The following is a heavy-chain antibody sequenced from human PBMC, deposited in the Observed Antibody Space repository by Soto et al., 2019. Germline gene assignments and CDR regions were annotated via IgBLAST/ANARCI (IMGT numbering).Heavy chain of an antibody. CDR2: ISWNSGTI. CDR1: GFTFDDYA. Sequence: EVQLVESGGGLVQPGRSLRLSCAASGFTFDDYAMHWVRQAPGKGLEWVSGISWNSGTIVYADSVKGRFTISRDNAKNSLYLIMNSLRGEDTALYYCAKDMRGGSSSSRYYYGLDVWGQGTTVTVSS. J-gene: IGHJ6*02. D-gene: IGHD6-13*01. CDR3: AKDMRGGSSSSRYYYGLDV. V-gene: IGHV3-9*01.